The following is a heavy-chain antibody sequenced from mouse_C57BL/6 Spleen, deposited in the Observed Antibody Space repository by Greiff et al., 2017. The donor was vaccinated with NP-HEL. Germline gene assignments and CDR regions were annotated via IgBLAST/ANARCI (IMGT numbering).Heavy chain of an antibody. J-gene: IGHJ1*03. CDR3: ARSYGSSGGYFDV. CDR1: GYAFTNYL. Sequence: QVQLQQSGAELVRPGTSVKVSCKASGYAFTNYLIEWVKQRPGQGLEWIGVINPGSGGTNYNEKFKGKATLTADKSSSTAYMQLSSLTSEDSAVYFCARSYGSSGGYFDVWGTGTTVTVSS. D-gene: IGHD1-1*01. V-gene: IGHV1-54*01. CDR2: INPGSGGT.